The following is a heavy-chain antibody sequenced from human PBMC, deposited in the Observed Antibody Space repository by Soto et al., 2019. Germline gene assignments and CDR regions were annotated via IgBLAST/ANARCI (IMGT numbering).Heavy chain of an antibody. CDR2: ISGSGGST. CDR3: AKDHGHFIPPFDY. D-gene: IGHD3-16*02. Sequence: GGSLRLSCATSGFTFSSYAMSWVRQAPGKGLEWVSAISGSGGSTYYADSVKGRITISRDNSKNTLYLQMNSLRAEDTAVYYYAKDHGHFIPPFDYWGQGTLVTVSS. CDR1: GFTFSSYA. J-gene: IGHJ4*02. V-gene: IGHV3-23*01.